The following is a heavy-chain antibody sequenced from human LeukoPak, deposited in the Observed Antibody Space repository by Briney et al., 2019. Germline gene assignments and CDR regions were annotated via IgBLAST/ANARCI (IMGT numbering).Heavy chain of an antibody. Sequence: SETLSLTCTVSGGSISSSSYYWGWIRQPPGKGLEWIGSIYYSGSTNYNPSLKSRVTISVDTSKNQFSLKVNSVTAADTAIYYCARRGGSGRSFDYWGQGTLVTVSS. CDR1: GGSISSSSYY. CDR3: ARRGGSGRSFDY. J-gene: IGHJ4*02. D-gene: IGHD3-10*01. V-gene: IGHV4-39*07. CDR2: IYYSGST.